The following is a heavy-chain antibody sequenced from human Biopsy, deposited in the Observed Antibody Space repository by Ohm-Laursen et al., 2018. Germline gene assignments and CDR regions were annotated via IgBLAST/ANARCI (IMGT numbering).Heavy chain of an antibody. V-gene: IGHV3-74*03. CDR1: GFTFSNYW. CDR2: IKSDGTT. J-gene: IGHJ4*02. Sequence: GSLRLSCTASGFTFSNYWMHWVRQPPGEGLVWVSRIKSDGTTMYADFVRGRFTLSRDNEKNTLDLQMNGPTVEDTAVYYCVRDGNYRLGQWGQGTLVTVSS. D-gene: IGHD1-7*01. CDR3: VRDGNYRLGQ.